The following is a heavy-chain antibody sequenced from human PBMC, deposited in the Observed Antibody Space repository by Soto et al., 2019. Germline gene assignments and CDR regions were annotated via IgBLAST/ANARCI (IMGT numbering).Heavy chain of an antibody. CDR3: ARGVSAGVDY. Sequence: QVQLVQSGAEVREPGASVKVSCKASGYSFTSLDINWVRQTAGQGLEWMGWMQPSTGRTGYAQKFQGRVTMTRDTPINTTHMELTTLNSDDTAFYYCARGVSAGVDYWGQGTLVTVSS. D-gene: IGHD1-26*01. CDR2: MQPSTGRT. V-gene: IGHV1-8*01. J-gene: IGHJ4*02. CDR1: GYSFTSLD.